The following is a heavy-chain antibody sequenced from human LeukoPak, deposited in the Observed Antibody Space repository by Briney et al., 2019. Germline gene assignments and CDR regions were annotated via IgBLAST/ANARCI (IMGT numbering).Heavy chain of an antibody. CDR1: GGSISSSSYY. CDR3: ASLSRRIDY. J-gene: IGHJ4*02. CDR2: IYYSGST. V-gene: IGHV4-39*01. Sequence: SETLSPTCTVSGGSISSSSYYWGWIRQPPGKGLEWIGGIYYSGSTYYNPSLKSRVTISVDTSKNQFSLKLSSVTAADTAVYYCASLSRRIDYWGQGTLVTVSS.